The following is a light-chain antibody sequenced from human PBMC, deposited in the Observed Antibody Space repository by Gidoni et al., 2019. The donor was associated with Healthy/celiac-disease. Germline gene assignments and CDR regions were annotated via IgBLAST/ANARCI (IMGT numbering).Light chain of an antibody. Sequence: DIVMTPSPDSLAVSLGDRATINCKSTPSVLYSSNNKNYLAWYQQKPGQPPKLLIYCASTRESGVPDRFSGSGSGTDFTLTISSLQAEDVAVYYCQQYYSTPWTFGQGTKVEIK. CDR1: PSVLYSSNNKNY. CDR2: CAS. J-gene: IGKJ1*01. CDR3: QQYYSTPWT. V-gene: IGKV4-1*01.